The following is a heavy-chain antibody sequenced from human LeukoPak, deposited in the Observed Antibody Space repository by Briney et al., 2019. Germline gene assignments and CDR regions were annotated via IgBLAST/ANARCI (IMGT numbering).Heavy chain of an antibody. Sequence: ASVKVSCKASGYTFTGYYMHWVRQAPGQGLEWMGWINPNSGGTNYAQKFQGWVTMTRDTSISTAYMGLSRLRSDDTAVYYCARGPFGTRIAVAGIVFDYWGQGTLVTVSS. D-gene: IGHD6-19*01. CDR2: INPNSGGT. CDR1: GYTFTGYY. J-gene: IGHJ4*02. V-gene: IGHV1-2*04. CDR3: ARGPFGTRIAVAGIVFDY.